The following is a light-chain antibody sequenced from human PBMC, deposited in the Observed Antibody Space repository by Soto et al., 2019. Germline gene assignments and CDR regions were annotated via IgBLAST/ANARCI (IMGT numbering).Light chain of an antibody. Sequence: EIVFTQSPATLSFSRGERATLSCRASQSFSNYLAWYQQKPGQAPRLLIYDSSNRAAGIPARFSGSGSGTDFTLTISSLEPEDFAVYYCQQRSNWPPTLGQGTKVDIK. V-gene: IGKV3-11*01. CDR1: QSFSNY. CDR3: QQRSNWPPT. CDR2: DSS. J-gene: IGKJ1*01.